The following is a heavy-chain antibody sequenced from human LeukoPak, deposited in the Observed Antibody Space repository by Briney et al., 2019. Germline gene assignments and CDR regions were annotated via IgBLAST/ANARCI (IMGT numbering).Heavy chain of an antibody. CDR2: IRSSGSTI. V-gene: IGHV3-48*03. J-gene: IGHJ6*04. D-gene: IGHD3-10*02. CDR1: GFTFSSYE. CDR3: AELGIAMIGGV. Sequence: GGSLRLSCAASGFTFSSYEMNWVRQAPGKGLEWVSYIRSSGSTIYYADSVKGRFTISRDNAKNSLYLQMNSLRADDTAVYYCAELGIAMIGGVWGKGNTVTISS.